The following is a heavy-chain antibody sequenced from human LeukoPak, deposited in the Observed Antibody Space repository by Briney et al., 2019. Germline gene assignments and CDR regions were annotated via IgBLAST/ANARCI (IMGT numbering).Heavy chain of an antibody. CDR2: IYTSGST. J-gene: IGHJ6*03. CDR1: GGSISSYY. V-gene: IGHV4-4*09. Sequence: SETLSLTCTVSGGSISSYYWSWIRQPPGKGLEWIGYIYTSGSTNYNPSLKSRVTISVDTSKNQFSLKLSSVTAADTAVYYCARHVSRVYYYYYMDVWGKGTTVTVSS. CDR3: ARHVSRVYYYYYMDV.